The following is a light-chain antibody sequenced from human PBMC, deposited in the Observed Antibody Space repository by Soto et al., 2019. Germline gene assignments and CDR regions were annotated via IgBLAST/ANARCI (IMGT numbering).Light chain of an antibody. CDR3: PTWGTGWV. CDR2: LNSDGSH. CDR1: SGHSSYA. J-gene: IGLJ2*01. V-gene: IGLV4-69*01. Sequence: QLVLTQSPSASASLGASVKLTCTLSSGHSSYAIAWHQQQPEKGPRYLMKLNSDGSHSKGDGIPDRFSGSSSGAERYLTISSLQSEDEADYYCPTWGTGWVFGGGTQLTVL.